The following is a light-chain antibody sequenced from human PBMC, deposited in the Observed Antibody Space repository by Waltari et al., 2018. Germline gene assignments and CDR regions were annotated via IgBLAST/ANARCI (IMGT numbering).Light chain of an antibody. J-gene: IGKJ5*01. Sequence: EIVMTHSPATLSVSPGERATLSCRASQSVSSNLAWYQQKPGQATRLLIYGASTGATGLPARCSGSGSGTEFTLTIRSMQSEDFAVYYCQQYNNLPPITFGQGTRLEIK. CDR1: QSVSSN. CDR2: GAS. V-gene: IGKV3-15*01. CDR3: QQYNNLPPIT.